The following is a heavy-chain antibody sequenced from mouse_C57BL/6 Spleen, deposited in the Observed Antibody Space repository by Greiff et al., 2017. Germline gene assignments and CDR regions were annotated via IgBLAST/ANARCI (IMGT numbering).Heavy chain of an antibody. CDR1: GFTFTDYY. CDR3: ARDDYDGFAY. CDR2: IRNKANGYTT. V-gene: IGHV7-3*01. D-gene: IGHD2-4*01. J-gene: IGHJ3*01. Sequence: EVMLVESGGGLVQPGGSLSLSCAASGFTFTDYYMSWVRQPPGKALEWLGFIRNKANGYTTEYSASVKGRFTISRDNSQSILYLQMNALRAEDSATYYWARDDYDGFAYWGQGTLVTVSA.